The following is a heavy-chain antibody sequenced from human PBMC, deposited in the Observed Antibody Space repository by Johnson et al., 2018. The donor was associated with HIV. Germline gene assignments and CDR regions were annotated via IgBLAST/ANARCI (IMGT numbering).Heavy chain of an antibody. CDR2: IHSDGSST. CDR1: GFTFSSYA. V-gene: IGHV3-74*02. Sequence: VQLVESGGGLVQPGGSLRLSCAASGFTFSSYAMHWVRQAPGKGLVWVSRIHSDGSSTNYADSVKGRFTISRDNAKNTLYLQMNGLRAEDTALYYCATGENLKWELRFVDAFDIWGQGTMVTVSS. CDR3: ATGENLKWELRFVDAFDI. J-gene: IGHJ3*02. D-gene: IGHD1-26*01.